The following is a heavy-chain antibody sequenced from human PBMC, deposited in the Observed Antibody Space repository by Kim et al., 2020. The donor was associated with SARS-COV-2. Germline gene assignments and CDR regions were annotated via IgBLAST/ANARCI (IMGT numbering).Heavy chain of an antibody. CDR3: ANSKLAAWGAFDI. J-gene: IGHJ3*02. Sequence: GGSLRLSCAASGFTFDDYTMHWVRQAPGKGLEWVSLISWDGGSTYYADSVKGRFTISRDNSKNSLYLQMNSLRTEDTALYYCANSKLAAWGAFDIWGQGTMVTVSS. CDR1: GFTFDDYT. V-gene: IGHV3-43*01. CDR2: ISWDGGST. D-gene: IGHD6-6*01.